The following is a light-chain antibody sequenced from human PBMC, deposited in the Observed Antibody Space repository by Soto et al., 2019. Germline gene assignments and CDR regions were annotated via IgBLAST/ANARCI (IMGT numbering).Light chain of an antibody. CDR1: QGISNY. CDR2: AAS. J-gene: IGKJ4*01. V-gene: IGKV1-27*01. CDR3: QKYNSAPPAA. Sequence: DIQMTQSPSSLSASVGDRVTITCRASQGISNYLAWYQQKPGKVPKLLIYAASTLQSGVPSRFSGSGSGTDFTLSISSLQPEDVATYYCQKYNSAPPAAFGGGTKVEIK.